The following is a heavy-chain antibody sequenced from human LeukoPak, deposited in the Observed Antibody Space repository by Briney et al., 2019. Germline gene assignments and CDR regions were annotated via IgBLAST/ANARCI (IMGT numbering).Heavy chain of an antibody. CDR1: GFTFDDYA. J-gene: IGHJ6*02. V-gene: IGHV3-9*01. CDR3: AKDMVTMVRGDGMDV. CDR2: ISWNSGSI. D-gene: IGHD3-10*01. Sequence: GGSLRLSCAASGFTFDDYAMHWVRQAPGKGLEWVSGISWNSGSIGYADSVKGRFTISRDNAKNSLYLQMNSLRAEDTALYYCAKDMVTMVRGDGMDVWGQGTTVTVSS.